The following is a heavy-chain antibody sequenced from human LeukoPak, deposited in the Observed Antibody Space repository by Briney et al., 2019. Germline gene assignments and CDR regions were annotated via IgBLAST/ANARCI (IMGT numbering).Heavy chain of an antibody. V-gene: IGHV4-4*07. CDR2: IFDSVST. CDR1: GGSIRSYY. CDR3: ARRYISTWVMDV. D-gene: IGHD6-13*01. Sequence: SETLSLTCTVSGGSIRSYYWSWIRQPAGKGLEWIGHIFDSVSTNYNPSLNSRVTMSADTSKGQFSLKLSSVTAADTAVYYCARRYISTWVMDVWGQGTTVTVSS. J-gene: IGHJ6*02.